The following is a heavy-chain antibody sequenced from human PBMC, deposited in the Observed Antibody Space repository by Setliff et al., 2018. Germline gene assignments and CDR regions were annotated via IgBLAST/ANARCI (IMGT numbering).Heavy chain of an antibody. V-gene: IGHV3-7*01. Sequence: GGSLRLSCAASGFTFSTYYMHWVRQPPGKGLEWVASITHDGSKTYILDSVKGRFTISRDNTKNSLYLQMNSLRGEDTAVYHCTRDQDYYGMDVWGQGTTVTVSS. J-gene: IGHJ6*02. CDR3: TRDQDYYGMDV. CDR1: GFTFSTYY. CDR2: ITHDGSKT.